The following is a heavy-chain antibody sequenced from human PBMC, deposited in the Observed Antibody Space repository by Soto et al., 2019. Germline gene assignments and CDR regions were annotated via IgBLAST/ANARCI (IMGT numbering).Heavy chain of an antibody. D-gene: IGHD2-15*01. CDR3: ARGRKDTLARFDP. J-gene: IGHJ5*02. CDR2: ISYDGSNK. V-gene: IGHV3-30*03. CDR1: GFTFSSYG. Sequence: PGGSLRLSCAASGFTFSSYGMHWVRQAPGKGLEWVAVISYDGSNKYYADSVKGRFTISRDNSKNTLYLQMNSLRAEDTAVYYCARGRKDTLARFDPWGQGTLVTVSS.